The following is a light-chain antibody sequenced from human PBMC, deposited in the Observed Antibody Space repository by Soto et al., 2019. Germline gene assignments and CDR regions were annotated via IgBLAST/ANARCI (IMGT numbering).Light chain of an antibody. J-gene: IGLJ1*01. Sequence: QSVLTQPPSVSAAPGQDGTTSFSGSSSNLAYNSLSWYQQLPGTAPKLLIYDDNKRPSGIPARFSGSKSGTSATLGITGLETGDEADYYCGAWDDSLNVYVFGSGTKVTVL. CDR2: DDN. V-gene: IGLV1-51*01. CDR1: SSNLAYNS. CDR3: GAWDDSLNVYV.